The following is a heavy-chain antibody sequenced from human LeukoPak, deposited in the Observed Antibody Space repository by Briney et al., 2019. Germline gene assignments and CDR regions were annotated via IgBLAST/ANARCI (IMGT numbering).Heavy chain of an antibody. D-gene: IGHD1-26*01. CDR2: IKQDGSEK. Sequence: GGSLRLSCAASGFTFSSYAMSWVRQAPGKGLEWVANIKQDGSEKYYVDSVKGRFTISRDNAKNSLYLQMNSLRAEDTAVYYCARVESYYDRDDYWGQGTLVTVPS. V-gene: IGHV3-7*01. CDR3: ARVESYYDRDDY. J-gene: IGHJ4*02. CDR1: GFTFSSYA.